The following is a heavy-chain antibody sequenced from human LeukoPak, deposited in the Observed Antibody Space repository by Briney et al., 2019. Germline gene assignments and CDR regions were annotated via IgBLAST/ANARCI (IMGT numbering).Heavy chain of an antibody. D-gene: IGHD3-16*02. J-gene: IGHJ4*02. CDR2: INAGNGNT. CDR1: GYTFTSYA. Sequence: ASVKVSCKASGYTFTSYAMHWVRQAPGQRLEWMGWINAGNGNTKYSQKFQGRVTITRDTSASTAYMELSSLRSEDTAVYYCARGQSYDYVWGSYRYTATMDYWGQGTLVTVSS. CDR3: ARGQSYDYVWGSYRYTATMDY. V-gene: IGHV1-3*01.